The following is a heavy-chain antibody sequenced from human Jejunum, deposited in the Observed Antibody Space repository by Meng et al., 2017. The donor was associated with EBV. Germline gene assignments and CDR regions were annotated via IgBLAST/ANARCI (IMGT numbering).Heavy chain of an antibody. CDR1: GFPVSSNF. V-gene: IGHV3-53*01. Sequence: VQLVASGGVLLRPGGSLRLSWAASGFPVSSNFMSWVRQPPGKGLEWVSVIHRGGGTYYADSVKGRFTISRDNSKNTLYLQMNSLRAEDTAVYYCARDHLEGGSGQYVDYWGQGTLVTVSS. CDR3: ARDHLEGGSGQYVDY. CDR2: IHRGGGT. D-gene: IGHD3-10*01. J-gene: IGHJ4*02.